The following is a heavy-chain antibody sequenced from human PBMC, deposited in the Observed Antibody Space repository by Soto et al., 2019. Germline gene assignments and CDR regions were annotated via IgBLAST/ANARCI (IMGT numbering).Heavy chain of an antibody. V-gene: IGHV4-59*08. J-gene: IGHJ6*03. Sequence: SETLSLTCTVSGGSISSYYWIWIRQPPGKGLEWIGYIYYSGSTNYNPSLKSRVTISVDTSKNQFSLKLSSVTAADTAVYYCARCRSLGAMSPGYYYYMEVWGKGTTVTVSS. CDR1: GGSISSYY. CDR2: IYYSGST. CDR3: ARCRSLGAMSPGYYYYMEV. D-gene: IGHD2-2*01.